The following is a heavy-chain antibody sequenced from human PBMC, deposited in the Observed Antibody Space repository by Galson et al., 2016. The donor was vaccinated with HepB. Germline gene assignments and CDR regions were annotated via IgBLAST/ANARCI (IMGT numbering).Heavy chain of an antibody. D-gene: IGHD3-16*01. V-gene: IGHV4-59*08. J-gene: IGHJ4*02. CDR3: TSRPGGMNPVDDYFDN. Sequence: ETLSLTCSVSGASISTYYWTWIRQSPGKALEWVGDIFYGGGIRYNASLQSRVTMSVDTSKNQDFLKLTSVTAADTAVYYCTSRPGGMNPVDDYFDNWGLGAVVTVSS. CDR1: GASISTYY. CDR2: IFYGGGI.